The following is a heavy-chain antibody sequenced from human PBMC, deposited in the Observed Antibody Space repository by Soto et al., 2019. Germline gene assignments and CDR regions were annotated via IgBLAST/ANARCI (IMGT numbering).Heavy chain of an antibody. CDR1: GFIVSKTY. D-gene: IGHD3-10*01. J-gene: IGHJ2*01. CDR3: ARGGSSGTYYAHWNFDL. CDR2: IYGGCTT. Sequence: EVQLVASGGGLVQPGGSLRLSCEASGFIVSKTYMSWVRQAPGKGLEWVSVIYGGCTTYHADSVKGRFSSSRDNSENRLFLQMNKLRAEDTAVYYCARGGSSGTYYAHWNFDLWGRGTLVTVSS. V-gene: IGHV3-66*01.